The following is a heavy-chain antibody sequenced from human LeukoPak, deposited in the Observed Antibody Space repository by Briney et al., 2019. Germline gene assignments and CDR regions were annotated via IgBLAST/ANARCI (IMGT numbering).Heavy chain of an antibody. D-gene: IGHD3-10*01. CDR3: ARASRGESIDY. CDR1: GGTFSSYA. Sequence: ASVKVSCKASGGTFSSYAISWVRQAPGQGLEWMGGIIPIFGTANYAQKFQGRVTMTRDTSTSTVYMELSSLRSEDTAVYYCARASRGESIDYWGQGTLVTVSS. CDR2: IIPIFGTA. V-gene: IGHV1-69*05. J-gene: IGHJ4*02.